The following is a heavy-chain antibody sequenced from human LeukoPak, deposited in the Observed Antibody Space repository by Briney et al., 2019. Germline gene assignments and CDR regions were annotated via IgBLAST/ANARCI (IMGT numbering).Heavy chain of an antibody. J-gene: IGHJ4*02. CDR1: GLTFSSYA. D-gene: IGHD6-19*01. Sequence: GGSLRLSCAAAGLTFSSYAMHCVRQAPGKGLEWVAVISYDGSNKYYADSVKGRFTISRDNSKNTLYLQMNSLRAEDTAVYYCARDSGSGWYRVYFDYWGQGTLVTVSS. CDR2: ISYDGSNK. V-gene: IGHV3-30*04. CDR3: ARDSGSGWYRVYFDY.